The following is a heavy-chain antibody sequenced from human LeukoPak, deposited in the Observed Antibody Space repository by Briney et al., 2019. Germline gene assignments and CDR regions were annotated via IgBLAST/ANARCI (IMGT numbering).Heavy chain of an antibody. CDR3: AKEFYYDSRGPLDY. Sequence: GGSLRLSCAASGFTFSSYSMNWVRQAPGKGLEWGSSISSSSTYIYYADSVKGRFTISRDNAKNSLYLQMNSLRAEDTAVYYCAKEFYYDSRGPLDYWGQGTLVTVSS. D-gene: IGHD3-22*01. V-gene: IGHV3-21*01. J-gene: IGHJ4*02. CDR2: ISSSSTYI. CDR1: GFTFSSYS.